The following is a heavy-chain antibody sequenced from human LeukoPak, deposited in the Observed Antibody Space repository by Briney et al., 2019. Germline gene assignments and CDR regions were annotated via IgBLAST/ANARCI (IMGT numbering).Heavy chain of an antibody. CDR3: ARVLIFGVVTPFDY. J-gene: IGHJ4*02. Sequence: ASVKVSSKASVYTYTSYGISWVRQAPGQGLERMGWISAYNGNTNYAQKLQGRVTMTTDTSTSTAYMELRSLRSDDTAVYYCARVLIFGVVTPFDYWGQGTLVTVSS. CDR1: VYTYTSYG. V-gene: IGHV1-18*01. D-gene: IGHD3-3*01. CDR2: ISAYNGNT.